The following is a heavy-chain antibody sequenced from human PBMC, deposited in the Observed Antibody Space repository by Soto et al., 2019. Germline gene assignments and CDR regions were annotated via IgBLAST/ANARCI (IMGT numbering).Heavy chain of an antibody. J-gene: IGHJ4*02. CDR3: AVWELLGGFDH. CDR1: GFPFSSYA. Sequence: QVQLVESGGGVVQPGRSLRLSCAASGFPFSSYAMHWVRQAPGKGLEWVATISYDGNNKHYADSVKGRFTISRDNSKDTLYLQMNSLKPEDTAVHYCAVWELLGGFDHWGQGTLVTVSS. D-gene: IGHD1-26*01. V-gene: IGHV3-30-3*01. CDR2: ISYDGNNK.